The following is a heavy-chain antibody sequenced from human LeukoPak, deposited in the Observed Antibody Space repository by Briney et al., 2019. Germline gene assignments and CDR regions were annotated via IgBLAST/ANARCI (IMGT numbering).Heavy chain of an antibody. CDR2: IYYSGST. J-gene: IGHJ4*02. Sequence: SETLSLTCTVSGGSISSGGYYWSWIRQHPGKGLEWIGYIYYSGSTYYNPSLKSRVTISVDTSKNQFSLKLSSVTAADTAMYYCASTDYDSSGLTHDYWGQGTLVTVSS. V-gene: IGHV4-31*03. D-gene: IGHD3-22*01. CDR1: GGSISSGGYY. CDR3: ASTDYDSSGLTHDY.